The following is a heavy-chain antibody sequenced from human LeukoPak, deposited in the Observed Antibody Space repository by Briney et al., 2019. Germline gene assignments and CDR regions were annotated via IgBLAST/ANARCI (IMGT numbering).Heavy chain of an antibody. CDR1: GGSISTFY. CDR2: FHYSGNT. D-gene: IGHD6-13*01. V-gene: IGHV4-59*08. J-gene: IGHJ4*02. Sequence: PSETLSLTCTVSGGSISTFYWSWIRQPPGKGLEWIGYFHYSGNTNYNPSLSSRITMSVDTSKNQFSLKLNSVTAADTAVYYCARRAAALDYWGQGTLVTVSS. CDR3: ARRAAALDY.